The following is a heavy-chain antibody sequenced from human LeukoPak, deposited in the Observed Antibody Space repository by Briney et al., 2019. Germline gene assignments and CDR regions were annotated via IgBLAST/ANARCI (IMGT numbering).Heavy chain of an antibody. V-gene: IGHV1-46*01. CDR1: GYTFTSYY. J-gene: IGHJ4*02. D-gene: IGHD6-19*01. CDR3: ARGTFQWLKDNYFDY. CDR2: INPSGGST. Sequence: GASVKVSCKASGYTFTSYYMHWVRQAPGQGLEWMGIINPSGGSTSYAQKFQGRVTMTRDTSTSTVYMELSSLRSEDTAVYYCARGTFQWLKDNYFDYWGQGTLVTVSS.